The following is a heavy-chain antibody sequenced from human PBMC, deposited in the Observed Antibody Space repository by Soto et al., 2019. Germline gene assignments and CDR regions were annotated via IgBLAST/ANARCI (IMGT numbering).Heavy chain of an antibody. J-gene: IGHJ4*02. CDR1: GYTFTSYA. CDR3: ARDGRWLQLALDY. CDR2: INAGNGNT. Sequence: ASVKVSCKASGYTFTSYARHWVRQAPGQRLEWMGWINAGNGNTKYSQKFQGRVTITRDTSASTAYMELSSLRSEDTAVYYCARDGRWLQLALDYWGQGTLVTVSS. D-gene: IGHD5-12*01. V-gene: IGHV1-3*01.